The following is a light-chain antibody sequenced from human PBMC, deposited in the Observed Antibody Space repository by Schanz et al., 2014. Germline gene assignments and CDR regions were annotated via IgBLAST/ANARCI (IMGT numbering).Light chain of an antibody. CDR2: DAS. CDR3: QQRSKWPRT. V-gene: IGKV3-11*01. J-gene: IGKJ1*01. Sequence: EIVLTQSPGTLSLSPGERASLSCRASQSVGTDLAWYQHRPGQAPRLLIYDASNRATGIPARFSGSGSGTDFTLTISSLEPEDFAVYYCQQRSKWPRTFGQGTKVELK. CDR1: QSVGTD.